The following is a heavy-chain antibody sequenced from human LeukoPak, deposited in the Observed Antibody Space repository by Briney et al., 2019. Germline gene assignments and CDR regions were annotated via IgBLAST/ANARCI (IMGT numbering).Heavy chain of an antibody. CDR3: ARVENLYYYDSSGYYRPADAFDI. J-gene: IGHJ3*02. CDR1: GYTFTSYD. CDR2: MNPNSGNT. V-gene: IGHV1-8*03. D-gene: IGHD3-22*01. Sequence: ASVKVSCKASGYTFTSYDINWVRQATGQGLEWRGWMNPNSGNTGYAQKFQGRVTITRNTSISTAYMELSSLRSEDTAVYYCARVENLYYYDSSGYYRPADAFDIWGQGTMVTVSS.